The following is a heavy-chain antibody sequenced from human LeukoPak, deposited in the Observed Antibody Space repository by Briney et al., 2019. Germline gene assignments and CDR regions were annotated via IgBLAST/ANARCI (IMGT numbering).Heavy chain of an antibody. J-gene: IGHJ3*02. CDR1: GGSISSDDYY. Sequence: PSETLSLTCTVSGGSISSDDYYWSWIRQPPGKGLEWIGYIYYSGSTYYNPSLKSRVTISVDTSKNQFSLELSSVTAADTAVYYCARDPMTTRAFDIWGQGTMVTVSS. V-gene: IGHV4-30-4*01. D-gene: IGHD4-17*01. CDR2: IYYSGST. CDR3: ARDPMTTRAFDI.